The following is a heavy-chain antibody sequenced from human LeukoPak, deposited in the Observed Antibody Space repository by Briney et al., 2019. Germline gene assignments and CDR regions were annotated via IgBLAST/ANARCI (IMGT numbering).Heavy chain of an antibody. J-gene: IGHJ3*02. Sequence: SETLSLTCTVSGDSIRNSNYYWGWIRQPPGKGLEWVGSIYYSGNTYYNPSLKSRVTISVDTSKNQFSLKLSSVTAADTAVYYCARHRSGYCSSTSCYIGLGVATISPHDAFDIWGQGTMVTVSS. CDR2: IYYSGNT. CDR1: GDSIRNSNYY. D-gene: IGHD2-2*02. CDR3: ARHRSGYCSSTSCYIGLGVATISPHDAFDI. V-gene: IGHV4-39*01.